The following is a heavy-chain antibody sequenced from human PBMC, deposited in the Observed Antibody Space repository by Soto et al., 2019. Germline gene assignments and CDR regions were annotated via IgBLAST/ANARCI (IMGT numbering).Heavy chain of an antibody. CDR1: GGSISSGGYY. Sequence: SETLSLTCTVSGGSISSGGYYWSWIRQHPGKGLEWIGYIYYSGSTYYNPSLKSRVTISVDTSKNQFSLKLSSVTAADTAVYYCARANYDFWSGSFYWFDPWGQGTLVTVS. D-gene: IGHD3-3*01. CDR3: ARANYDFWSGSFYWFDP. V-gene: IGHV4-31*03. CDR2: IYYSGST. J-gene: IGHJ5*02.